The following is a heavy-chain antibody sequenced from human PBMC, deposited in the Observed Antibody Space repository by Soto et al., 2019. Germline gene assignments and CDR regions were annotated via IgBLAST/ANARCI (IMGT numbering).Heavy chain of an antibody. CDR1: GGSISNGGYY. J-gene: IGHJ4*01. D-gene: IGHD3-10*01. Sequence: LSLTWTVSGGSISNGGYYGNWVLHHPGKGLEWIGYIHYSGSTWYNPSLESRVTISVDTSKDQFSLKLRSVTAADTAVYYCARVRGSGSYAAYYFDSWGQGTLVTVSS. CDR3: ARVRGSGSYAAYYFDS. CDR2: IHYSGST. V-gene: IGHV4-31*02.